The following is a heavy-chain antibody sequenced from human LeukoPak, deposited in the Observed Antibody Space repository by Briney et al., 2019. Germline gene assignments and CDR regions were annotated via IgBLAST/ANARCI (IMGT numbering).Heavy chain of an antibody. CDR2: TWYDGSDR. Sequence: GGSLRLPCAASGFTFSTYVIHWVRQAPGKGLEWVAVTWYDGSDRSYADSVKGRFTISRDNSKNTLYLQMNSLRGEDTAVYYCAKELQRGRTCEYWGQGTLVTVSS. CDR3: AKELQRGRTCEY. V-gene: IGHV3-33*06. J-gene: IGHJ4*02. CDR1: GFTFSTYV. D-gene: IGHD1-1*01.